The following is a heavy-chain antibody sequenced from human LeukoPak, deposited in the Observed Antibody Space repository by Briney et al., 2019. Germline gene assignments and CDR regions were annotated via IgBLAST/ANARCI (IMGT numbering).Heavy chain of an antibody. J-gene: IGHJ3*02. CDR1: GFTFSSYT. CDR2: IGGSSSTI. Sequence: GGSLRLSCAASGFTFSSYTMNWVRQAPGKGLEWVSYIGGSSSTIYYADSVKGRFTISRDNAKNSLYLQMNSLRAEDTAVYYCXXXXXXXLYDSQARDTFDIWGQGTMVTVSS. D-gene: IGHD3-22*01. V-gene: IGHV3-48*01. CDR3: XXXXXXXLYDSQARDTFDI.